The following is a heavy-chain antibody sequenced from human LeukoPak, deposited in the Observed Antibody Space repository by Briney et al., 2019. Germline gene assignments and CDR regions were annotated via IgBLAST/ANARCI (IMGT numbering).Heavy chain of an antibody. Sequence: SETLSLTCTVSGDSISSYYWSWIRQPPGKGLEWIGYIYYSGSTNYNPSLKSRVTISVDTSKNQFSLKLSSVTAADTAVYYCARGSPYYYDSSGYQWEYWGQGTLVTVSS. CDR2: IYYSGST. CDR3: ARGSPYYYDSSGYQWEY. D-gene: IGHD3-22*01. CDR1: GDSISSYY. V-gene: IGHV4-59*01. J-gene: IGHJ4*02.